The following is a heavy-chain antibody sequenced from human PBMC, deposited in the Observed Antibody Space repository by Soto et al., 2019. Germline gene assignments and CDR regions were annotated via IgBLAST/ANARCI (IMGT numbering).Heavy chain of an antibody. CDR3: ARGQWLAPFDY. CDR2: ISSSGSTI. Sequence: LRLSCAASGFTFSSYEMNWVRQAPGKGLEWVSYISSSGSTIYYADSVKGRFTISRDNAKNSLYLQMNSLRAEDTAVYYCARGQWLAPFDYWGQGTLVTVSS. J-gene: IGHJ4*02. CDR1: GFTFSSYE. V-gene: IGHV3-48*03. D-gene: IGHD6-19*01.